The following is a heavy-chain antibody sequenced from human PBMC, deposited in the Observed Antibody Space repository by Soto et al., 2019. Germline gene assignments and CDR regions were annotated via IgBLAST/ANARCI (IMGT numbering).Heavy chain of an antibody. D-gene: IGHD5-18*01. CDR1: GGSISSSSYY. Sequence: QLQLQESGPGLVKPSETLSLTCTVSGGSISSSSYYWGWIRQPPGKGLEWIGSIYYSGSTYYNPSLQSRVTISVDTSKNQFSLKLSSVTAADTAVYYCARHSDTAMVTVHYWGQGTLVTVSS. CDR2: IYYSGST. J-gene: IGHJ4*02. V-gene: IGHV4-39*01. CDR3: ARHSDTAMVTVHY.